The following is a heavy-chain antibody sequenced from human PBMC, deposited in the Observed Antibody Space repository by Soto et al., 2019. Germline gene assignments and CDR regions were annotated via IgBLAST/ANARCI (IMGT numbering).Heavy chain of an antibody. D-gene: IGHD3-10*01. Sequence: GGSLRLSCAASGFTFNNFWMNWVRQAPGKGPEWVANIKPDGTEKYYVGSVMGRFTISRDNAQNSFYLQMNSLRGEDTAVYYCARERFRSFDIWGQGTMVTVSS. V-gene: IGHV3-7*01. J-gene: IGHJ3*02. CDR2: IKPDGTEK. CDR3: ARERFRSFDI. CDR1: GFTFNNFW.